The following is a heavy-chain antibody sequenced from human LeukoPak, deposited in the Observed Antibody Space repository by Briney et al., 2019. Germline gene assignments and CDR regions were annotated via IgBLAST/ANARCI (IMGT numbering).Heavy chain of an antibody. Sequence: GGSLRLSCAASGFSFSNYGMHWVRQAPGKGLEWVAFIRYDGSNKYYADSVKGRFTISRDNSKHTLYLQMNSLRPEDTAVYYCAKDGSPVAIFPYNWVNPWGQGTLVTVSS. CDR3: AKDGSPVAIFPYNWVNP. CDR2: IRYDGSNK. J-gene: IGHJ5*02. D-gene: IGHD2-2*01. V-gene: IGHV3-30*02. CDR1: GFSFSNYG.